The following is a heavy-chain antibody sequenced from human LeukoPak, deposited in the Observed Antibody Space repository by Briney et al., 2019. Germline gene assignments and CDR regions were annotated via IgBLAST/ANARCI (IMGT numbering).Heavy chain of an antibody. Sequence: SETLSLTCTVSGGSISSYYWSWIRQPPGKGPEWIGYIYYSGSTNYNPSLKSRVTISVDTSKNQFSLKLSSVTAADTAVYYCARGLAGTFDYWGQGALVTVSS. V-gene: IGHV4-59*01. D-gene: IGHD3-10*01. CDR1: GGSISSYY. CDR2: IYYSGST. J-gene: IGHJ4*02. CDR3: ARGLAGTFDY.